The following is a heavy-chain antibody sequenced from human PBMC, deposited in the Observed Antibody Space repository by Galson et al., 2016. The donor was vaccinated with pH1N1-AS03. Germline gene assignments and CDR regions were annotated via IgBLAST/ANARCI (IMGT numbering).Heavy chain of an antibody. CDR1: GGTFSSFG. CDR2: IIPIFNTA. CDR3: AREDYYDTDLSDWYFDL. J-gene: IGHJ2*01. V-gene: IGHV1-69*01. D-gene: IGHD3-22*01. Sequence: GGTFSSFGINWVRQAPGQGLEWMGGIIPIFNTAKYARNFQGRVTITADESTTTAYMELSSLRSDDTAVYFCAREDYYDTDLSDWYFDLWGRGTLLTVSS.